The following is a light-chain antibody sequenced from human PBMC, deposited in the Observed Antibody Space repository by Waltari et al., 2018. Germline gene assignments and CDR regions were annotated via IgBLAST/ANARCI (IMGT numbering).Light chain of an antibody. CDR3: ALWDDSLNGVV. Sequence: QSVLTPPPSASGNPGQRATIPCSATYSNMGRHSAYWSQHHPGTAPKLLIHSKTERPSGVPGRFSGSKSGTSASLAISGLQSEDEGDYYCALWDDSLNGVVFGGGTKLTVL. CDR1: YSNMGRHS. J-gene: IGLJ2*01. V-gene: IGLV1-44*01. CDR2: SKT.